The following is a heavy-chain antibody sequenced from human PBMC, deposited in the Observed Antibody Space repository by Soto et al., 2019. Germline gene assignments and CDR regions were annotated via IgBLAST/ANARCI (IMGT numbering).Heavy chain of an antibody. Sequence: QVQLQESGPGLVKPSETLSLTCTVSGGSISSYYWSWIRQPPGKGLEWIGYIYYTGSTNYNPSLKSRVTISADASKNQFSLKLSSVTAVDTAVYYCARDTSSSSSGGMDVWGQGTTVTVSS. J-gene: IGHJ6*02. D-gene: IGHD6-6*01. V-gene: IGHV4-59*01. CDR3: ARDTSSSSSGGMDV. CDR2: IYYTGST. CDR1: GGSISSYY.